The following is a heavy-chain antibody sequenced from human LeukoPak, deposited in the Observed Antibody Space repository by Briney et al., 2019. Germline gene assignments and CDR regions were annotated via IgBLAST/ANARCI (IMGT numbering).Heavy chain of an antibody. CDR1: GYTFTGYY. J-gene: IGHJ4*02. D-gene: IGHD3-22*01. CDR2: INPSGGST. CDR3: ARDNRRDYYDSSGYDY. Sequence: GASVKVSCKASGYTFTGYYMHWVRQAPGQGLEWMGIINPSGGSTSYAQKFQGRVTMTRDTSTSTVYMELSSLRSEDTAVYYCARDNRRDYYDSSGYDYWGQGTLVTVSS. V-gene: IGHV1-46*01.